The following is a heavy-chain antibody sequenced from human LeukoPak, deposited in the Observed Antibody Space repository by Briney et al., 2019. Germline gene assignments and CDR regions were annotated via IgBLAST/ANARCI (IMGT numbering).Heavy chain of an antibody. V-gene: IGHV3-7*01. J-gene: IGHJ4*02. CDR2: IKQDGSKK. CDR1: RFTFSNYW. Sequence: PGGSLRLSCVASRFTFSNYWMSWVRQAPGKGLEWVANIKQDGSKKRYADSVKGRFTISRDNAKESLYLQLNSLRAEDTAVYYCGKWGPYCVGDYCPALDSWGPGTLVTVSS. CDR3: GKWGPYCVGDYCPALDS. D-gene: IGHD2-21*02.